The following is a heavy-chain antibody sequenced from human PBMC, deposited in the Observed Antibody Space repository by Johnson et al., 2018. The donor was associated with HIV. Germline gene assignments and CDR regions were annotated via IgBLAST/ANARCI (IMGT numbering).Heavy chain of an antibody. J-gene: IGHJ3*02. D-gene: IGHD3-16*01. CDR3: ACLAHDAFDI. CDR1: EFTFSNYA. Sequence: QVQLVESGGGVVQPGKSLRIYCAVSEFTFSNYAMHWVRLPPGKGLQWVAVIYYDGSNKYYADSVKCRFTISSDNSKNTLYLQMNRLGAEDTAVYYCACLAHDAFDIWGQGTMVTVSS. CDR2: IYYDGSNK. V-gene: IGHV3-30-3*01.